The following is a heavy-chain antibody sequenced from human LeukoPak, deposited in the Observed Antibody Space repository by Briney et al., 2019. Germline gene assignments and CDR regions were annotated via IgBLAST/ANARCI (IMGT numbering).Heavy chain of an antibody. CDR3: ATIKHGQIFGYFDF. V-gene: IGHV4-59*11. Sequence: SETLSLTCTVSGASISSHYWSWLRQPPGKGLERIGYVIDSVRTKDNPSLQSRLTLSADTSKNEFSLRLSSVTAADTAVYYCATIKHGQIFGYFDFWGQGIKVTVSS. D-gene: IGHD3-16*01. J-gene: IGHJ4*02. CDR2: VIDSVRT. CDR1: GASISSHY.